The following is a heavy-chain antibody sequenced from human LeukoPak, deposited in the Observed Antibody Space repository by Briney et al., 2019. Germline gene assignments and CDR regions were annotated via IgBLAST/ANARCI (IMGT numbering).Heavy chain of an antibody. CDR2: INHSGST. J-gene: IGHJ3*02. D-gene: IGHD2-2*01. Sequence: KPSETLSLTCAVYGGSFSGYYWSWIRQPPGKGLEWIGEINHSGSTNYNPSLKSRVTISVDTSKNQFSLKLSSVTAADTAVYYCAREYDIVVVPAAMRDAFDIWAKGQWSPSLQ. V-gene: IGHV4-34*01. CDR3: AREYDIVVVPAAMRDAFDI. CDR1: GGSFSGYY.